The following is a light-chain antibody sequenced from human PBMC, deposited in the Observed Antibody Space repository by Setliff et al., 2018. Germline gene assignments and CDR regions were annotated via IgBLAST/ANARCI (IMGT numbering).Light chain of an antibody. CDR1: SSDIGAYNY. CDR3: ASYAGANTYVV. Sequence: QSVLAQPASVSGSPGQSITISCTGASSDIGAYNYVSWYQQYPRQASKLIIYDVTKRPSGVSYRFSGFKSGNTASLTVSGFQAGDEADYFCASYAGANTYVVFGGGTKVTVL. J-gene: IGLJ2*01. V-gene: IGLV2-14*03. CDR2: DVT.